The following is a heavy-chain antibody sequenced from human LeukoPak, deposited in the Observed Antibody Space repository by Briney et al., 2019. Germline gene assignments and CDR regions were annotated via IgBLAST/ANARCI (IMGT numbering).Heavy chain of an antibody. CDR1: GFAFCTYG. V-gene: IGHV3-30*02. CDR3: AKDNYDYGDYDGGDY. CDR2: IRYDGSNK. Sequence: PGGSLRLSCAASGFAFCTYGMHWVRQAPGKGLEWVAFIRYDGSNKYYADSVKGRFTISRDNSKNTLYLQMNSLRAEDTAVYYCAKDNYDYGDYDGGDYWGQGTLVTVSS. J-gene: IGHJ4*02. D-gene: IGHD4-17*01.